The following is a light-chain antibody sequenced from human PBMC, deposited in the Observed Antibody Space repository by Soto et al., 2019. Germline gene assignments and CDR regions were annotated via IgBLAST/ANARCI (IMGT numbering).Light chain of an antibody. J-gene: IGLJ1*01. CDR2: EVS. CDR3: SSYAVTNTFL. Sequence: QSVLTQPPSASGSPGQSVTISCTGTSSDVGGYNYVSWYQQHPGKAPKVIIYEVSKRPSGVPDRFSGSKSGSTASLTVSGLQAEDEADYYCSSYAVTNTFLFGTGTKLTV. CDR1: SSDVGGYNY. V-gene: IGLV2-8*01.